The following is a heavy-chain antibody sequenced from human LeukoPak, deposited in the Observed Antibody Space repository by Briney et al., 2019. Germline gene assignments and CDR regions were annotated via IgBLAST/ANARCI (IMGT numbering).Heavy chain of an antibody. CDR2: IKQDGSEK. V-gene: IGHV3-7*01. CDR1: GFTFSSYW. Sequence: PGGSLRLSCAASGFTFSSYWMSWVRQAPGKGLEWVANIKQDGSEKYYVDSVKGRFTISRDNAKKSLYLQRNSLRAEDTAVYYCARQLFSTQGGEYYYGSGPMGYWGQGTLVTVSS. J-gene: IGHJ4*02. CDR3: ARQLFSTQGGEYYYGSGPMGY. D-gene: IGHD3-10*01.